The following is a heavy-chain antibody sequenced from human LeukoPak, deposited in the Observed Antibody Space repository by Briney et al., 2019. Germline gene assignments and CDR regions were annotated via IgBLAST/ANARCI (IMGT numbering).Heavy chain of an antibody. J-gene: IGHJ4*02. Sequence: GGSLRLSCAASGFSFSSYGMSWVRQAPGKGLEWVSGISGSGGNKYYADSVKGRFTISRDNAKNTLYLQMNSLRAEDTAVYYCAKDPERWLQLRLGFSDWGQGTLATVSS. CDR1: GFSFSSYG. D-gene: IGHD5-24*01. V-gene: IGHV3-23*01. CDR2: ISGSGGNK. CDR3: AKDPERWLQLRLGFSD.